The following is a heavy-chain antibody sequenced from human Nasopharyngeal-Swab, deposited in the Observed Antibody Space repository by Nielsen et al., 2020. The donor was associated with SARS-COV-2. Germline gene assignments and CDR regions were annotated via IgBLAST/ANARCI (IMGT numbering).Heavy chain of an antibody. Sequence: RQAPGKGLEWIGSIYTSGSTNYNPSLKSRVTISVDTSKNQFSLKLSSVTAADTAVYYCARGITTLYYYYYMDVWGKGTTVTVSS. J-gene: IGHJ6*03. CDR2: IYTSGST. D-gene: IGHD3-10*01. CDR3: ARGITTLYYYYYMDV. V-gene: IGHV4-4*08.